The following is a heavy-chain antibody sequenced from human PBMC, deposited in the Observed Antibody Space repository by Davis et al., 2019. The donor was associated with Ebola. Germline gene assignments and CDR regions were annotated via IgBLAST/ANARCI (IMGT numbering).Heavy chain of an antibody. J-gene: IGHJ5*02. CDR2: ISAYNGNT. CDR1: GYTFTSYG. V-gene: IGHV1-18*04. D-gene: IGHD2-2*01. Sequence: AASVKVSCKASGYTFTSYGISWVRQAPGQGLEWMGWISAYNGNTDYAQKLPGRVTLTTDTSTSTAYMELRSLRSDDTAVYYCARAVGYCTSTSCFVNWFDPWGQGTLVTVSS. CDR3: ARAVGYCTSTSCFVNWFDP.